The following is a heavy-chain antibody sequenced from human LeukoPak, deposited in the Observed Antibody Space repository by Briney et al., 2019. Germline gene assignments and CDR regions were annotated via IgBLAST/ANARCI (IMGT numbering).Heavy chain of an antibody. V-gene: IGHV4-31*03. CDR3: ARDISLRYFDWPNDWFDP. Sequence: SETLSLTCTVSGGSISSGGYYWRWIRQHPGKGLEWIGYIYYSGSTYYNPSLKSRVTISVDTSKNQFSLKLSSVTAADTAVYYCARDISLRYFDWPNDWFDPWGQGTLVTVSS. CDR1: GGSISSGGYY. D-gene: IGHD3-9*01. J-gene: IGHJ5*02. CDR2: IYYSGST.